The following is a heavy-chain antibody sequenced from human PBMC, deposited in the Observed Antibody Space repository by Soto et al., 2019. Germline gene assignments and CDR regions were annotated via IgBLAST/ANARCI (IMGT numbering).Heavy chain of an antibody. D-gene: IGHD4-17*01. CDR1: GGSISSSSYY. Sequence: SETLSLSCTVSGGSISSSSYYWGWIRQPPGKGLEWIGSIYYSGSTYYNPSLKSRVTISVDTSKNQFSLKLSSVTAAGTAVYYCARQLTVTTIDYWGQGTLVTVS. CDR2: IYYSGST. J-gene: IGHJ4*02. CDR3: ARQLTVTTIDY. V-gene: IGHV4-39*01.